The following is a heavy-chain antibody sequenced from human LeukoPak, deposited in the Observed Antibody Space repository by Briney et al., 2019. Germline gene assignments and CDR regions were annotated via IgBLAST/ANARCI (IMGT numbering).Heavy chain of an antibody. CDR1: GGTFSSYA. CDR3: VVGALSYGLEGQSD. D-gene: IGHD5-18*01. V-gene: IGHV1-69*05. Sequence: SVKVSCKASGGTFSSYAISWVRQAPGQGLEWMGRIIPIFGTANYAQKFQGRVTITTDESTSTAYMELSSLRSEDTAVYYCVVGALSYGLEGQSDWGQGTLVTFSS. J-gene: IGHJ4*02. CDR2: IIPIFGTA.